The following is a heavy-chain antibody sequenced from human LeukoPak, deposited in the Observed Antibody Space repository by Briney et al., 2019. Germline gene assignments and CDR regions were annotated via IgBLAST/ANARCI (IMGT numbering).Heavy chain of an antibody. CDR2: ISSGSRTI. V-gene: IGHV3-48*01. D-gene: IGHD7-27*01. CDR1: GFTFSSYS. Sequence: GGSLRLSCAASGFTFSSYSMNWVRQAPGRGLEWLSYISSGSRTIYYADSVKGRFTISRDNAKNSLYFQTNSLRVDDTAVYYCARESITGDRDFDYWGQGTLITVSS. CDR3: ARESITGDRDFDY. J-gene: IGHJ4*02.